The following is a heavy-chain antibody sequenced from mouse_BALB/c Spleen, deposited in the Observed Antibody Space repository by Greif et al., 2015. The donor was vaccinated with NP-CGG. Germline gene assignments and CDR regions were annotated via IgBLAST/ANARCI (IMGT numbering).Heavy chain of an antibody. Sequence: EVQRVESGGGLVQPGGSLKLSCAASGFTFSSYGMSWVRQTLDKRLELVATINSNGGSTYYPDSVKGRFTISRDNAKNTLYLQMSSLKSEDTAMYYCARDGYDPYYYAMDYWGQGTSATVSS. D-gene: IGHD2-2*01. J-gene: IGHJ4*01. CDR3: ARDGYDPYYYAMDY. V-gene: IGHV5-6-3*01. CDR1: GFTFSSYG. CDR2: INSNGGST.